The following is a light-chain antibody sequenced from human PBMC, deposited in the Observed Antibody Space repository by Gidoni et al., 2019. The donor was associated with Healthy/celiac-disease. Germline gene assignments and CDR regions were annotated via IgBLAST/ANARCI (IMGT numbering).Light chain of an antibody. CDR1: NIGRRS. J-gene: IGLJ2*01. CDR2: YDG. Sequence: SYVLTQPPSVSVAPSKTARTSCGGNNIGRRSGHWYQQKPGQAPVLVIDYDGDRPSGIPERLSGSNYGNTTTLPISRGEAGDEADYYCQVWDSSSDHLVVFGGGTKLTVL. CDR3: QVWDSSSDHLVV. V-gene: IGLV3-21*04.